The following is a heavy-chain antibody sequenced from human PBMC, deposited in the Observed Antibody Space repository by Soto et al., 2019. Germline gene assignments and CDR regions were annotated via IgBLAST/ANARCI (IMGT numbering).Heavy chain of an antibody. J-gene: IGHJ6*02. CDR3: ARDGLVPNYYYGMDV. Sequence: GASVKVSCKASGYTFTSYGISWVRQAPGQGLEWMGWISAYNGNTNYAQKLQGRVTMTTDTSTSTAYMELRSLRSDDTAVYYCARDGLVPNYYYGMDVWGQGTKVTVSS. CDR2: ISAYNGNT. D-gene: IGHD6-19*01. CDR1: GYTFTSYG. V-gene: IGHV1-18*01.